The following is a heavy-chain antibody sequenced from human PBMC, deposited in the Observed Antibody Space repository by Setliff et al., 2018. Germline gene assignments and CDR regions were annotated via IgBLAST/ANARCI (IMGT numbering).Heavy chain of an antibody. CDR3: ARAPLGEIAVAGHDAFDI. J-gene: IGHJ3*02. CDR2: INHSGRT. D-gene: IGHD6-19*01. Sequence: TLSLTCAVYGGSFSGYYWSWIRQPPGKGLEWIGEINHSGRTNYNPSLKSRVTISVDTSKNQFSLKLSSVTAADTAVYYCARAPLGEIAVAGHDAFDIWGQGTMVTVSS. V-gene: IGHV4-34*01. CDR1: GGSFSGYY.